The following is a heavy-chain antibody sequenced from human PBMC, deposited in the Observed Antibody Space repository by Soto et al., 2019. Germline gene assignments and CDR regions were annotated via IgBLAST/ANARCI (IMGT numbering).Heavy chain of an antibody. CDR2: INPATGAA. D-gene: IGHD3-3*01. Sequence: QLHLVQSGAVVKKPGASVTVSCSASGYPVTAYYMHWVRQAPGRGLEWMGGINPATGAAKYTQTFRGRGTMARDTSTSTVFMELSGLTSEDPAVFYCARGGGVGVAGSAAFDMWGQGTLVTVSS. CDR3: ARGGGVGVAGSAAFDM. CDR1: GYPVTAYY. V-gene: IGHV1-2*02. J-gene: IGHJ3*02.